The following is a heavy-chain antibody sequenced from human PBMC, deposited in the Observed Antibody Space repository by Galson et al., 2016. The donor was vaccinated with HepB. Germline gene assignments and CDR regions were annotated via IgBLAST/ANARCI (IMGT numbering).Heavy chain of an antibody. V-gene: IGHV3-23*01. CDR3: AKGGQWFDPMRSAFDI. D-gene: IGHD3-10*01. CDR2: FGGVVGTT. J-gene: IGHJ3*02. CDR1: TFTFRSYA. Sequence: SLRLSCAASTFTFRSYAMNWVRRAPGKGWNGSSGFGGVVGTTSTEDSVKGRFTISRDNSKNTLYLQMNSLRAEDTALYYCAKGGQWFDPMRSAFDIWGQGTMVIVSS.